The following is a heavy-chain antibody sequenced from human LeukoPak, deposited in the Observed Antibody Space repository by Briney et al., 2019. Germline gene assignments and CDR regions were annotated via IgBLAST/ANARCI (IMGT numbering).Heavy chain of an antibody. D-gene: IGHD6-13*01. Sequence: GGSLRLSCAASGFTLRSYSMNWVRQAPGKGLEWVSYISSSGDTRYYADSVKGRFTISRDNAKNSLYLQVNSLRDEDTAVYYCARDRAAADWGQGTLVTVSS. J-gene: IGHJ4*02. V-gene: IGHV3-48*02. CDR1: GFTLRSYS. CDR3: ARDRAAAD. CDR2: ISSSGDTR.